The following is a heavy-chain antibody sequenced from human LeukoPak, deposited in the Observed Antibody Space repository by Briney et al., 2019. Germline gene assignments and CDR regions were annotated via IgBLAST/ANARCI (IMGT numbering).Heavy chain of an antibody. D-gene: IGHD2-2*01. CDR1: VGTFSSYT. CDR3: ARDLPPGIPAYY. Sequence: SVKVSCKASVGTFSSYTISWVRQAPGQGLEWMGRIIPILGIANYAQKFHGRVTITADKSTSTAYMELSSLRSEDTAVYYCARDLPPGIPAYYWGQGTLVTVST. CDR2: IIPILGIA. J-gene: IGHJ4*02. V-gene: IGHV1-69*04.